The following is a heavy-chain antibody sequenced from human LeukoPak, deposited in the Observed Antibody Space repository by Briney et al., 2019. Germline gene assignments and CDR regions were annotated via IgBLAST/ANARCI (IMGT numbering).Heavy chain of an antibody. V-gene: IGHV1-18*01. D-gene: IGHD3-10*01. CDR3: AREGSQALDH. CDR2: ISPYNGNA. J-gene: IGHJ4*02. CDR1: GYTFTIYG. Sequence: GASVKVSCKASGYTFTIYGIGWVRQAPGQGLEWMGYISPYNGNADYAQNFQGRVSMTTDTSTTTAYMELRSLTSDDTALYYCAREGSQALDHWGQGTLVTVSS.